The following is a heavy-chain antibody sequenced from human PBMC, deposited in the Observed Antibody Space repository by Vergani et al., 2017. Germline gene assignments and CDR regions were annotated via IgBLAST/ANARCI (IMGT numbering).Heavy chain of an antibody. J-gene: IGHJ4*02. CDR1: GGSISSYY. CDR3: AREYPSGFLLWFGESFDY. CDR2: INSDGSST. D-gene: IGHD3-10*01. V-gene: IGHV3-74*01. Sequence: VQLQESGPGLVKPSETLSLTCTVSGGSISSYYWSWIRQPPGKGLVWVSRINSDGSSTSYADSVKGRFTISRDNAKNTLYLQMNSLRAEDTAVYYCAREYPSGFLLWFGESFDYWGQGTLVTVSS.